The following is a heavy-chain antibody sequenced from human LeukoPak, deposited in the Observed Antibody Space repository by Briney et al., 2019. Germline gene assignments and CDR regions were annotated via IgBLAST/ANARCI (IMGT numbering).Heavy chain of an antibody. J-gene: IGHJ6*04. V-gene: IGHV4-34*01. CDR3: KLGSPPGSYHYYGMDF. CDR2: INHSGST. D-gene: IGHD3-10*01. Sequence: PSETLSLTCAVYGGSFSGYYWSWIRQPPGKGLEWIGEINHSGSTNYNPSLKSRVTISVDTSKKQFSLKVRSVTAADTAVYYCKLGSPPGSYHYYGMDFWAKGTRVTVSS. CDR1: GGSFSGYY.